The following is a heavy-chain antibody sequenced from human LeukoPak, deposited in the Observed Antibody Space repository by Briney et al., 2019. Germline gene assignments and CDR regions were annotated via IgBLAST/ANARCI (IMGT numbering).Heavy chain of an antibody. CDR3: ASRSSANWFDP. J-gene: IGHJ5*02. V-gene: IGHV4-39*01. CDR1: GGSISNSNYY. Sequence: MTSETLSLTCTVSGGSISNSNYYWGWIRQPPGKGLDWIGSIYYSGTTYYNPSLKTRVTISIDTSNNQFSLKLSSVTAADTAVYYCASRSSANWFDPWGQGTLVTVSS. D-gene: IGHD3-22*01. CDR2: IYYSGTT.